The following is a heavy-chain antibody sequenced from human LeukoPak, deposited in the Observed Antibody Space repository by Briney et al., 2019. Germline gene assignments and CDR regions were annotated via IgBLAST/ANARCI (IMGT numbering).Heavy chain of an antibody. J-gene: IGHJ4*02. Sequence: GGSLRLSCAASGFTFSSYNMNWVRQAPGKGLEWVSYISSSSSTIYYADSVKGRFTISRDNAKNSLYLQMNSLRDEDTAAYYCATEYYDFWSGYYTADYWGQGTLVTVSS. D-gene: IGHD3-3*01. CDR3: ATEYYDFWSGYYTADY. V-gene: IGHV3-48*02. CDR1: GFTFSSYN. CDR2: ISSSSSTI.